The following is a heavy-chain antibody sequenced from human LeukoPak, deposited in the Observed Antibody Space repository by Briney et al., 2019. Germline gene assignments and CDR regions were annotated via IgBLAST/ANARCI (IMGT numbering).Heavy chain of an antibody. V-gene: IGHV1-2*02. CDR2: INPNSGGT. CDR1: GYTFTGYY. D-gene: IGHD6-19*01. J-gene: IGHJ4*02. CDR3: ASSIAVAAPTDY. Sequence: ASVKVSCKASGYTFTGYYIHWVRQAPGQGLEWMGWINPNSGGTNYAQKFQGRVTMTRDTSISTAYMELSRLRSDDTAVYYCASSIAVAAPTDYWGQGTLVTVSS.